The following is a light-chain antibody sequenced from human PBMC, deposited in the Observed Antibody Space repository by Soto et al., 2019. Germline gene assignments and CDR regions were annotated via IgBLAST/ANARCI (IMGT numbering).Light chain of an antibody. CDR2: GAS. V-gene: IGKV3-20*01. CDR1: QSVSSNY. Sequence: EIVLTQSPGTLSLSPGERATLSCRASQSVSSNYLAWYQQKPGQAPRLLIYGASSRATGIPDRFSGSGSGTDFTRTISKLEPEDFAVYYCQQYGSSPPMYTFGQGTKLEIK. CDR3: QQYGSSPPMYT. J-gene: IGKJ2*01.